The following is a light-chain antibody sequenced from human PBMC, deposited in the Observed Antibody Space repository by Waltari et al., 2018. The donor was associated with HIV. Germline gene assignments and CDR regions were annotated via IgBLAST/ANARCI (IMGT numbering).Light chain of an antibody. Sequence: EIVLMLLPATLRAVPGDRATRSCRASQSVSTKLAWYRQKPGQSPRLLIYDASTRATGIPARFSGSGSGTEFTLTISSLQSEDFALYFCQQYSTWPPWTFGQGTQLEIK. CDR1: QSVSTK. CDR3: QQYSTWPPWT. J-gene: IGKJ1*01. CDR2: DAS. V-gene: IGKV3-15*01.